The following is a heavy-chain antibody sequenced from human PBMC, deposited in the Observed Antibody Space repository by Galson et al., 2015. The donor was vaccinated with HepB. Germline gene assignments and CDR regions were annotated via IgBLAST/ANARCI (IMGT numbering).Heavy chain of an antibody. CDR3: ARTGARYHYYYGMDV. V-gene: IGHV3-20*04. CDR2: INWNGGST. D-gene: IGHD2-8*02. Sequence: SLRLSCAASGFTFDDYGMSWVRQAPGKGLEWVSGINWNGGSTGYADSVKGRFTISRDNAKNSLYLQMNSLRAEDTALYYCARTGARYHYYYGMDVWGQGTTVTVSS. CDR1: GFTFDDYG. J-gene: IGHJ6*02.